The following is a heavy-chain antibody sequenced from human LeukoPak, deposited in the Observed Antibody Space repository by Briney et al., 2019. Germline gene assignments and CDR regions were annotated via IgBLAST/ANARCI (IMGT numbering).Heavy chain of an antibody. V-gene: IGHV3-74*01. CDR2: IYSDGSRT. CDR1: VFTFSTYW. Sequence: GGSLRLSCAASVFTFSTYWMHWVRQAPGKGLVWVSRIYSDGSRTSYADSVKGRFTISRDNAKNTLYLQMNSLRVEDTAVYYRAKDEYGPEYWGQGTLVTVSS. J-gene: IGHJ4*02. D-gene: IGHD4/OR15-4a*01. CDR3: AKDEYGPEY.